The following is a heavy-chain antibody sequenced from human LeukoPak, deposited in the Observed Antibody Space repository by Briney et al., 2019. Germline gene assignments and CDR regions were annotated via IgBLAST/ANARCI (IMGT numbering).Heavy chain of an antibody. CDR1: GCSISSGAYY. J-gene: IGHJ6*04. CDR2: IYYSGST. CDR3: ARDGGSQTNYYFHGMDV. V-gene: IGHV4-31*03. D-gene: IGHD2-15*01. Sequence: SQTLSLTCTVSGCSISSGAYYWIWIRQHPGKGLEWIGYIYYSGSTYYNPSLKNRVTISVDTSKNQHSLNLSSVTAAETAVYYCARDGGSQTNYYFHGMDVWGKGTTVTVSS.